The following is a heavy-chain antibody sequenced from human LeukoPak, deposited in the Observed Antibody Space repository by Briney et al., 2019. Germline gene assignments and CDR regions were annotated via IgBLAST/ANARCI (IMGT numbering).Heavy chain of an antibody. D-gene: IGHD1-26*01. V-gene: IGHV3-23*01. CDR2: AGSGGTR. J-gene: IGHJ4*02. CDR1: GFKFNIYT. CDR3: AKMRGMPREAYHFDR. Sequence: GGSLTLSCAASGFKFNIYTMSWVRQAQGKGLEWISAAGSGGTRYYADSVKGRFTISRDNSENTVSLQMDSLIADDTAMYYCAKMRGMPREAYHFDRWGQGTLVAVSS.